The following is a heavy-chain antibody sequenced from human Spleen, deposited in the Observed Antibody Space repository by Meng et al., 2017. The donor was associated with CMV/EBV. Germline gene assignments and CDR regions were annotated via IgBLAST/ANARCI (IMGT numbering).Heavy chain of an antibody. V-gene: IGHV1-2*02. CDR3: ARVPSVAAADP. J-gene: IGHJ5*02. CDR2: INPSSGDS. CDR1: GGTFNSFN. Sequence: ASVKVSCKASGGTFNSFNIHWVRQAPGQGLEWMGWINPSSGDSKSAQKFQGRVTMTRDTSISTAYMELNRLTSDDTAVYFCARVPSVAAADPWGQGTLVTVSS. D-gene: IGHD6-13*01.